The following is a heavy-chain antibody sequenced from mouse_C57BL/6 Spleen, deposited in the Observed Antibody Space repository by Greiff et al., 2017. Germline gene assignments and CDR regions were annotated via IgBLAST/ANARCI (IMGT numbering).Heavy chain of an antibody. CDR1: GYTFTSYW. CDR3: ARSPYGSSHYFDY. Sequence: QVQLKQPGAELVRPGTSVKLSCKASGYTFTSYWMHWVKQRPGPGLEWIGVIDPSDSSPNYNQKFKGKATLTVDTSSSTAYMQLSSLTSEDSAVYYWARSPYGSSHYFDYWGQGTTLTVSS. D-gene: IGHD1-1*01. CDR2: IDPSDSSP. J-gene: IGHJ2*01. V-gene: IGHV1-59*01.